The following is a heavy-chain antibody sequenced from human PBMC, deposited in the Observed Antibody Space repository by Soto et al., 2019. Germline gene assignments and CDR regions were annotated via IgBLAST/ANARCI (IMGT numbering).Heavy chain of an antibody. CDR1: GGTFSRHA. Sequence: QVQLVQSGAEVRKPGSSVKVSCKASGGTFSRHAISWVRQAPGQGLEWMGGIIPMFGTANHAQKFQGRVTIIADESTSTAYMGLSSVRFEDTTIYYCARGWGYDSSDYYYAYWGQGPVVIVS. J-gene: IGHJ4*01. CDR3: ARGWGYDSSDYYYAY. D-gene: IGHD3-22*01. CDR2: IIPMFGTA. V-gene: IGHV1-69*01.